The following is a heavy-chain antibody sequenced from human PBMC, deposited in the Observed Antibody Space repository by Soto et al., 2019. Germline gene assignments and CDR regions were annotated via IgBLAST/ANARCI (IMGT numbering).Heavy chain of an antibody. V-gene: IGHV1-3*01. CDR3: ARDLQADY. CDR2: INAGNGNT. J-gene: IGHJ4*02. Sequence: QVQLVQSGAEVKKPGASVKVSCKASGYTFTSYAMHWVRQAPGQLLEWMGWINAGNGNTKYSPKFQGRVTITRDTSASTAYMELSSLRSEDTAVYYCARDLQADYWGQGTLVTVSS. CDR1: GYTFTSYA.